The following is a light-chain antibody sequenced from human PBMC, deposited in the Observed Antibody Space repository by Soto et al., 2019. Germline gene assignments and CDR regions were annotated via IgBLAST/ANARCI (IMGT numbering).Light chain of an antibody. CDR3: QLYGSSPMYT. Sequence: EIVLSQSPCTLSLSPGERATLSCRASQSVTSTSLSWYQQKTGQAPRLLIYGAANRATGVPDRFSGRGSGTDFTLTISRLEPEDFVVYYCQLYGSSPMYTFGQGTTLELK. V-gene: IGKV3-20*01. CDR2: GAA. J-gene: IGKJ2*01. CDR1: QSVTSTS.